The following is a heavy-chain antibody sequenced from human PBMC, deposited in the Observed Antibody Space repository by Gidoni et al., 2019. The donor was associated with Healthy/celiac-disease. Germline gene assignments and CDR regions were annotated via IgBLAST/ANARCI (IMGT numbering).Heavy chain of an antibody. V-gene: IGHV3-48*04. Sequence: VQLVESGGGLVQPGGSLRLSCAAPGFTFSSYSMNLVRQAPGKGLEWVSYISSSSSTIYYADSVKGRFTISRDNAKNSLYLQMNSLRAEDTAVYYCARDRRLRSSGRNHWGQGTLVTVSS. J-gene: IGHJ4*02. D-gene: IGHD6-19*01. CDR2: ISSSSSTI. CDR1: GFTFSSYS. CDR3: ARDRRLRSSGRNH.